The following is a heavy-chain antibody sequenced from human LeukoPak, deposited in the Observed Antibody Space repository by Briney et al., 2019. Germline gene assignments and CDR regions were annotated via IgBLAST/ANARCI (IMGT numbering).Heavy chain of an antibody. V-gene: IGHV3-33*08. CDR2: IWYDGSNK. CDR1: GFTFSSYA. D-gene: IGHD3-10*01. J-gene: IGHJ4*02. Sequence: GGSLRLSCAASGFTFSSYAMSWVRQAPGKGLEWVAVIWYDGSNKYYADSVKGRFTISRDNSKNTLYLQMNSLRAEDTAVYYCARDEQLLWFGEYWGQGTLVTVSS. CDR3: ARDEQLLWFGEY.